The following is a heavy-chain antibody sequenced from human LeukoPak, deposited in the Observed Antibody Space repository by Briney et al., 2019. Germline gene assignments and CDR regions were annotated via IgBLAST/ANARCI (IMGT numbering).Heavy chain of an antibody. CDR3: ARDPSSWYFDL. CDR2: IYTSGNT. V-gene: IGHV4-4*07. Sequence: PSETLSLTCTTSGVSINRFYWSWLRQPAGKGLEWIGRIYTSGNTNYNPSLKSRVTMSVDTSKNQFSLRLASVTAADTALYYCARDPSSWYFDLWGRGTLVTVSS. CDR1: GVSINRFY. J-gene: IGHJ2*01.